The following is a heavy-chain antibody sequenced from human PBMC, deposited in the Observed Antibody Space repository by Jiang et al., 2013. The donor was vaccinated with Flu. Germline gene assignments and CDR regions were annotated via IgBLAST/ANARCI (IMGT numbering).Heavy chain of an antibody. CDR1: GGSFSGYY. V-gene: IGHV4-34*01. CDR3: AKIVSGDAFDI. J-gene: IGHJ3*02. Sequence: LLKPSETLSLTCAVYGGSFSGYYWSWIRQPPGKGLEWIGEINHSGSTNYNPSLKSRVTISVDTSKNQFSLKLSSVTAADTAVYYCAKIVSGDAFDIWGQGTMVTVSS. CDR2: INHSGST. D-gene: IGHD3-16*02.